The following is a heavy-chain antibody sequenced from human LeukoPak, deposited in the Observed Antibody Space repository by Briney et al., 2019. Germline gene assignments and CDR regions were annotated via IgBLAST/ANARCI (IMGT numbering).Heavy chain of an antibody. J-gene: IGHJ4*02. D-gene: IGHD3-3*01. CDR2: IKQDGSEK. V-gene: IGHV3-7*03. CDR3: ASPTYYDFWSGYYTPDY. CDR1: GFTFSSYW. Sequence: GGSLRLSCAASGFTFSSYWMSWVRQAPGKGLEWVANIKQDGSEKYYVESVKGRFTISRDNAKNSLYLQMNSLRAEDTAVYYCASPTYYDFWSGYYTPDYWGQGTLVTVSS.